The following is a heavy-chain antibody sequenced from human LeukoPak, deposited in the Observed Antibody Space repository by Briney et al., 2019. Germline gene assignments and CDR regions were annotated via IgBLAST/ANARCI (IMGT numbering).Heavy chain of an antibody. CDR3: AREGGPGSGYNY. V-gene: IGHV4-31*03. Sequence: SQTLSLTCTVSGGSISSGGYYWSWIRQRPGKGLEWIGYIYYSGSTYYNPSLKSRVTISVDTSKNQFSLKLSSVTAADTAVYYCAREGGPGSGYNYWGQGTLVTVSS. CDR1: GGSISSGGYY. D-gene: IGHD3-3*01. CDR2: IYYSGST. J-gene: IGHJ4*02.